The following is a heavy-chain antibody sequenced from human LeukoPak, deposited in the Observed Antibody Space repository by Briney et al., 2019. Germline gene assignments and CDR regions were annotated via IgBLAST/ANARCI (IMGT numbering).Heavy chain of an antibody. D-gene: IGHD3-10*01. CDR2: INHSGST. V-gene: IGHV4-34*01. Sequence: SETLSLTCAVYGGSFSGYYWSWIRQPPGKGLEWIGEINHSGSTNYNPSLKSRVTISVDTSKNQFSLKLSSVTAADTAVYYCARGAGTMVRGVIRSRSYYYTDVWGKGTTVTVSS. CDR3: ARGAGTMVRGVIRSRSYYYTDV. CDR1: GGSFSGYY. J-gene: IGHJ6*03.